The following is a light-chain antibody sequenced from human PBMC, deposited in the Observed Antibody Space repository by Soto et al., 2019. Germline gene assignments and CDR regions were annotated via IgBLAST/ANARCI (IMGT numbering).Light chain of an antibody. J-gene: IGKJ2*01. CDR2: AAS. Sequence: DIQMTQSPSSLSASVGDRITITCRANQSISSYLNWYQQKPGKAPKNLIYAASTLQSGVPSRFSGSGSGTDFTLTISSLQPEDFATYYCQQSYNSPYIFGQGTKLEIK. V-gene: IGKV1-39*01. CDR1: QSISSY. CDR3: QQSYNSPYI.